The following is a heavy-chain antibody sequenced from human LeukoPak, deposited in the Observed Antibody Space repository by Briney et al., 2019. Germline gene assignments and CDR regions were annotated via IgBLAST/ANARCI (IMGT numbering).Heavy chain of an antibody. J-gene: IGHJ4*02. CDR1: GGSISSYY. CDR3: ARRRGAGVFDY. CDR2: IYYSGST. V-gene: IGHV4-59*08. D-gene: IGHD4/OR15-4a*01. Sequence: SETLSLTCTVSGGSISSYYWSWIRQPPGKGLEWIGYIYYSGSTNYNPSLKSRVTISVDTSKNQFSLKLSSVTAADAAVYYCARRRGAGVFDYWGQGTLVTVSS.